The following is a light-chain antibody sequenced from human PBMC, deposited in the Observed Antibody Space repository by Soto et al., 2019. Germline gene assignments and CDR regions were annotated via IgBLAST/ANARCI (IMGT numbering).Light chain of an antibody. V-gene: IGLV2-14*01. Sequence: QSALTQPASVSGSPGQSITISCTGTSSDIGTYNFVSWYQQRPGKAPKLLIHEINNRPSGVSIRFSGSKSGNTASLTTSGLQAEDEADYYCSSDTTTSTLIFGGGTKLTVL. CDR1: SSDIGTYNF. CDR2: EIN. CDR3: SSDTTTSTLI. J-gene: IGLJ2*01.